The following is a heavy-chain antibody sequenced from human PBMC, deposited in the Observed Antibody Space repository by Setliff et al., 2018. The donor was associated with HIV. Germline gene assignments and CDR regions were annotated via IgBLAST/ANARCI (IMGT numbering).Heavy chain of an antibody. V-gene: IGHV5-51*01. CDR2: IYPGDSDT. D-gene: IGHD6-13*01. J-gene: IGHJ4*02. CDR3: ARRMWQQDSKFMYYFDY. Sequence: GESLKISCQGSGYSFTSYWIGWVRQMPGKGLEWMGIIYPGDSDTRYSPSFQGQVTISADKYISTAYLQWSSLKASDTAMYYCARRMWQQDSKFMYYFDYWGQGTLVTVSS. CDR1: GYSFTSYW.